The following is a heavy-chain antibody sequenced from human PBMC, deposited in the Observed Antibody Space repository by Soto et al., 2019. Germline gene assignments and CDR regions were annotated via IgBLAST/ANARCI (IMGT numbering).Heavy chain of an antibody. CDR3: ARYLYSSGWYDFDY. Sequence: EVQLVESGGGLVQPGGSLRLSCAASGFTFSNHYMDWVRQAPGKGLEWVGRTRNKANSYTTEYAASVKGRFTISRDDSKNSLYLQMNSLKTEDTAVYYCARYLYSSGWYDFDYWGQGTLVTVSS. V-gene: IGHV3-72*01. D-gene: IGHD6-19*01. CDR2: TRNKANSYTT. CDR1: GFTFSNHY. J-gene: IGHJ4*02.